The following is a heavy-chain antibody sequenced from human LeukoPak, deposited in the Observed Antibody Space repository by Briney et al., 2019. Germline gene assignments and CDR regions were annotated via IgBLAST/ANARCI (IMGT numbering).Heavy chain of an antibody. D-gene: IGHD2-2*01. CDR2: ISYDGENE. CDR1: GIAFRTYA. V-gene: IGHV3-30*04. CDR3: ARYCSSDTCYASAGD. Sequence: PGGSLRLSCAASGIAFRTYAMHWVRQAPGKELEWVSIISYDGENEYYADSVKGRFTISRDNSKNILYLRMNTLRPEDTAVYYCARYCSSDTCYASAGDWGQGTLVTVSS. J-gene: IGHJ4*02.